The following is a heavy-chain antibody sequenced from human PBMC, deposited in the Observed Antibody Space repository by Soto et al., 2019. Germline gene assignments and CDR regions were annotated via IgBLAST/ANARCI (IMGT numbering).Heavy chain of an antibody. Sequence: SETLSLTCTVSGGSITTNYWSWIRQPPGKGLEWIGYIYYSGSTNYNPSLKSRVTISVDTSKNQFSLKLSSVTAADTAVYYCARDLVPAAGDYYYYYGMDVWGQGTTVTVSS. J-gene: IGHJ6*02. CDR3: ARDLVPAAGDYYYYYGMDV. CDR1: GGSITTNY. D-gene: IGHD2-2*01. V-gene: IGHV4-59*01. CDR2: IYYSGST.